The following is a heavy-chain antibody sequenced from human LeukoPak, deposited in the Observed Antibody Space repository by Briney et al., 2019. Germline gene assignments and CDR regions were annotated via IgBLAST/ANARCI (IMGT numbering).Heavy chain of an antibody. CDR1: GYTFTSYD. D-gene: IGHD3-10*01. CDR3: ARDMVRGVIIPLGY. CDR2: MNPNSGNT. J-gene: IGHJ4*02. Sequence: ASVKVSCKASGYTFTSYDINWVRQATGQGLEWMGWMNPNSGNTGYAQKFQGRVTMTRNTSISTAYMELSSLRSEDTAVYYCARDMVRGVIIPLGYWGQGTLATVSS. V-gene: IGHV1-8*01.